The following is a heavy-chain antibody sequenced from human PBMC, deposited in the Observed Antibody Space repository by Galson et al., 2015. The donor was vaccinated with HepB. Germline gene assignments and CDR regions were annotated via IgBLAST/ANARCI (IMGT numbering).Heavy chain of an antibody. CDR2: ISGSGGST. CDR3: AKMMTLWGSGMIYYFDY. J-gene: IGHJ4*02. V-gene: IGHV3-23*01. CDR1: GFTFSSYA. D-gene: IGHD3-10*01. Sequence: SLRLSCAASGFTFSSYAMSWVRQAPGKGLEWVSAISGSGGSTYYADSVKGRFTISRDNSKNTLYLQMNSLRAEDTAVYYCAKMMTLWGSGMIYYFDYWGQGTLVTVSS.